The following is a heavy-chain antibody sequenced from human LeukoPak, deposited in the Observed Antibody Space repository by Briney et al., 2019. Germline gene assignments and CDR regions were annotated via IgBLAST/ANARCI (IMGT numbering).Heavy chain of an antibody. CDR2: IDHSGST. D-gene: IGHD2-2*01. CDR1: GYSISSGYY. CDR3: ARRYCSSTSCFRKRFDP. Sequence: PSETLSLTCTVSGYSISSGYYWGWIRQPSGKGLEWTGSIDHSGSTNYNPSLKSRVTISVDTSKNQFSLKLSSVTAADTAVYYCARRYCSSTSCFRKRFDPWGQGTLVTVSS. V-gene: IGHV4-38-2*02. J-gene: IGHJ5*02.